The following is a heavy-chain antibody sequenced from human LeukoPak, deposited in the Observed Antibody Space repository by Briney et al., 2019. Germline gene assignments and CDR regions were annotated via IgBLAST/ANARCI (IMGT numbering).Heavy chain of an antibody. CDR1: GFTFSSNA. CDR3: AKDVDSSGYPTYYFDH. CDR2: ISGSGGST. J-gene: IGHJ4*02. Sequence: GGSLRLSCVGSGFTFSSNAMSWVRQAPGKGLEWVSVISGSGGSTNHADSVKGRFTISRDNSKNTLYLQTNSLRAEDTAVYYCAKDVDSSGYPTYYFDHWGQGTLLTVSS. V-gene: IGHV3-23*01. D-gene: IGHD3-22*01.